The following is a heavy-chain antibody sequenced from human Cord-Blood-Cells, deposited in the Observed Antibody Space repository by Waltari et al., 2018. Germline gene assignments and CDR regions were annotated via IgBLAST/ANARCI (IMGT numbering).Heavy chain of an antibody. J-gene: IGHJ6*02. CDR1: GYTFTGYY. Sequence: QVQLVQSGAEVKKPGASVKVSCKASGYTFTGYYMHWVRQAPGQGLEWMGLSNPNRCGTNYAQKFQGWVTMTRDTSISTAYVELSRLRSDDTAVYYCARSPIPDYSNYYYYGMDVWGQGTTVTVSS. D-gene: IGHD4-4*01. V-gene: IGHV1-2*04. CDR3: ARSPIPDYSNYYYYGMDV. CDR2: SNPNRCGT.